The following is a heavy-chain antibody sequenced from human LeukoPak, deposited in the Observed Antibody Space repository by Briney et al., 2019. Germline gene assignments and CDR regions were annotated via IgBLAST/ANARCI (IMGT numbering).Heavy chain of an antibody. CDR2: INQDGSEE. J-gene: IGHJ4*02. CDR1: GFTFSSYW. CDR3: ARGQTPCPRTCLDY. Sequence: GGSLRLSCVGSGFTFSSYWTTWVRQAPGKGLEWVANINQDGSEENYVDSVRGRFTISRDNARNSLLLQMNSLRAEDTAVYYCARGQTPCPRTCLDYWGQGTLVTVSS. D-gene: IGHD1-14*01. V-gene: IGHV3-7*04.